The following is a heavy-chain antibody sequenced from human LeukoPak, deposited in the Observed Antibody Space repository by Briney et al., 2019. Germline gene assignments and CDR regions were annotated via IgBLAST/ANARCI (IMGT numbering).Heavy chain of an antibody. Sequence: PGRSLRLSCAASGFSFSTYGMHWVRQAPGKGLEWVALIRYDETNTYYADSVKGRFTISRDNSKNTLYLQMSSLRAEDTAVYYCARDLNKGARGDYWGQGTLVTVPS. D-gene: IGHD2/OR15-2a*01. CDR3: ARDLNKGARGDY. CDR2: IRYDETNT. J-gene: IGHJ4*02. CDR1: GFSFSTYG. V-gene: IGHV3-33*01.